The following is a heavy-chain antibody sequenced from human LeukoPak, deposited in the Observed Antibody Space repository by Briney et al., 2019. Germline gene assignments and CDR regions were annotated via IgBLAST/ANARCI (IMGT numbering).Heavy chain of an antibody. Sequence: GGSLRLSCAASGFTFSSYAMYWVRQAPGKGLEWVSGIFGSGGSTYYADSVKGRFSISRDNSKNTLYLQMNSLRVEDTALYFCAREDSSGSYYTGYWGQGTLVTVSS. J-gene: IGHJ4*02. CDR1: GFTFSSYA. CDR2: IFGSGGST. CDR3: AREDSSGSYYTGY. D-gene: IGHD3-10*01. V-gene: IGHV3-23*01.